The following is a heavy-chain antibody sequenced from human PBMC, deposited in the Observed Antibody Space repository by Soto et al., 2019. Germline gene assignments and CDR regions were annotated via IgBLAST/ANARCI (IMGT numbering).Heavy chain of an antibody. CDR1: GYTFNNYG. D-gene: IGHD3-10*01. CDR2: ISTYHGYA. Sequence: QVQLVQSGAEVKKPGASVKVSCKASGYTFNNYGISWVRQAPGQGLEWMGWISTYHGYANYAQNVQGRVTMTTDTSTTTADMELRSLRSDDTAVYYCARTGSGTYYTVPDYWGQGTLVTVSS. CDR3: ARTGSGTYYTVPDY. V-gene: IGHV1-18*04. J-gene: IGHJ4*02.